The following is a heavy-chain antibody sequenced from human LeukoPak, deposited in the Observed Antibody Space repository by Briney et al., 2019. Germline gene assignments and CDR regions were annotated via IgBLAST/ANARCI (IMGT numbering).Heavy chain of an antibody. CDR2: ITGSGDST. Sequence: GGSLRLSCAASGFTFSSNAMNWVRQAPGKGLEWVSGITGSGDSTYYADSVKGRFTISRDNAKNSLYLQMNSLRAEDTAVYYCARDYSSGWYGYWGQGTLVTVSS. D-gene: IGHD6-19*01. V-gene: IGHV3-23*01. CDR1: GFTFSSNA. CDR3: ARDYSSGWYGY. J-gene: IGHJ4*02.